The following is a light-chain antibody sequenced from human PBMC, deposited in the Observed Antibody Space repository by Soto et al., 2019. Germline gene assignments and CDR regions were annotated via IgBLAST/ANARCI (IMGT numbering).Light chain of an antibody. CDR2: EVS. V-gene: IGLV2-8*01. Sequence: QSALTQPPSASGSPGQSVTISCTGTSSDVGGYNYVSWYQQHPGKAPKLMIYEVSKRPSVVPDRFSGSTSGNTASLTVAGLQAEEESYYYCSSYAGRNNLVFGGGTKLTVL. CDR3: SSYAGRNNLV. CDR1: SSDVGGYNY. J-gene: IGLJ2*01.